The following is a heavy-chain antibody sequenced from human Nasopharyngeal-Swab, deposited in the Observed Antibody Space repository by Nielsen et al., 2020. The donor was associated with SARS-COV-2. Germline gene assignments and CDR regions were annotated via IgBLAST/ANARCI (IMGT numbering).Heavy chain of an antibody. CDR1: GFTFSSYE. D-gene: IGHD4-17*01. CDR3: ARVSPYGAPFDY. CDR2: ISSSGSTI. J-gene: IGHJ4*02. V-gene: IGHV3-48*03. Sequence: GESLKISCAASGFTFSSYEMNWIRQAPGKGLEWVSYISSSGSTIYYADSVKGRFTISRNNAKNSLCLQMNSLRAEDTAVYYCARVSPYGAPFDYWGQGTLVTVSS.